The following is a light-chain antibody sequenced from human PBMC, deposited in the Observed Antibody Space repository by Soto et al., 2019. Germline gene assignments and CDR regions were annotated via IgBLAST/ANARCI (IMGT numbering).Light chain of an antibody. J-gene: IGKJ3*01. V-gene: IGKV3-15*01. CDR3: QQYGRSPFT. CDR1: QSVSIH. CDR2: DTS. Sequence: ETVMTQSPGTLSVSLGERATLSCRASQSVSIHLAWYQQKPGQAPRLLIYDTSTRAAGIPARFSGSGSGTEFTLTISTLEPEDFAVYYCQQYGRSPFTFGPGTKVDIK.